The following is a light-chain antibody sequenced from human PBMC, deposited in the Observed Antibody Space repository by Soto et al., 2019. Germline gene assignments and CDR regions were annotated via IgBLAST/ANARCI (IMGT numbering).Light chain of an antibody. CDR2: EVS. J-gene: IGLJ1*01. CDR1: SSDVGGYNY. CDR3: SSYTSSSTRV. Sequence: QSALTQPASVSGSPGQSITISCTGTSSDVGGYNYVSWYQQHPGKAPKLMIYEVSNRHTGVSNRFSGSKSGNTDSLTISGLHAEDEADYYCSSYTSSSTRVFGTGTKLTGL. V-gene: IGLV2-14*01.